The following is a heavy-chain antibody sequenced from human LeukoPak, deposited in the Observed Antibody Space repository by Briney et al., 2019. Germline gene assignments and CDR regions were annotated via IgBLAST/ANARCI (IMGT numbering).Heavy chain of an antibody. CDR2: ISYDGGNK. Sequence: GRSLRLSCAASGFTFSDYGMHWVRQAPGKGLEWVALISYDGGNKFYADSVRDRFTISRDDPKSTLDLQMGSLRPEDMAVYYCARGFRFYGSGIDYWGQGTLVTV. CDR3: ARGFRFYGSGIDY. J-gene: IGHJ4*02. D-gene: IGHD3-10*01. CDR1: GFTFSDYG. V-gene: IGHV3-30*03.